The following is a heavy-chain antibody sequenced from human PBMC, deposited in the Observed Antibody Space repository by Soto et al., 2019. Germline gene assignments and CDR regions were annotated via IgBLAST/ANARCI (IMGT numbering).Heavy chain of an antibody. D-gene: IGHD6-19*01. J-gene: IGHJ6*02. V-gene: IGHV4-34*01. CDR3: ARPRSRAAVAGRYYYYGMDV. Sequence: SETLSLTCAVYGGSFSGYYWSWIRQPPGKGLEWIGEINHSGSTNYNPSLKSRVTISVDTSKNQFSLKLSSVTAADTAVYYCARPRSRAAVAGRYYYYGMDVWGQGTTVTGSS. CDR1: GGSFSGYY. CDR2: INHSGST.